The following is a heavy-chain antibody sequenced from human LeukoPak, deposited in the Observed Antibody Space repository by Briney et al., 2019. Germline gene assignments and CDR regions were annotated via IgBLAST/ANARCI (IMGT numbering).Heavy chain of an antibody. CDR1: GFTFSSAW. Sequence: PGGSLRLSCAASGFTFSSAWMSWVRQAPGKGLEWVGRIKSKTDGGTTDYAAPVKGRFTISRDDSKNTLYLQMNSLKTEDTAVYYCTTEEQQLVYFDYWGQGTLVTVSS. CDR3: TTEEQQLVYFDY. J-gene: IGHJ4*02. V-gene: IGHV3-15*01. D-gene: IGHD6-13*01. CDR2: IKSKTDGGTT.